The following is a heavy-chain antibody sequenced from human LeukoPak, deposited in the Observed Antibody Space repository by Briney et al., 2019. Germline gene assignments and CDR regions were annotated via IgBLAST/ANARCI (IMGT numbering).Heavy chain of an antibody. J-gene: IGHJ4*02. CDR3: ARAVSGSLYGDFDF. V-gene: IGHV1-18*01. CDR1: GYSFVFFG. Sequence: ASVKVSCKASGYSFVFFGVSWVRQAPGQGLEWMGWIDSHNGNTNYAGKFQDRVTMTTDTSTTTSYMELRSLRSDDTAVYYCARAVSGSLYGDFDFWGQGTLVTVSA. D-gene: IGHD1-26*01. CDR2: IDSHNGNT.